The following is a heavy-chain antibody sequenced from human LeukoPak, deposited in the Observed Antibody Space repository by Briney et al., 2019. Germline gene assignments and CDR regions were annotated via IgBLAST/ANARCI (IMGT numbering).Heavy chain of an antibody. V-gene: IGHV1-18*01. CDR3: ARSTMVRGTPDYYYYGMDV. D-gene: IGHD3-10*01. CDR1: GYTFTSYG. Sequence: ASVKVSCKASGYTFTSYGISWVRQAPGQGLEWMGWISAYNGNTNYAQKLQGRVTMTTDTSTSTAYMELRSLRSDDTAVYYGARSTMVRGTPDYYYYGMDVWGQGTTVTVSS. J-gene: IGHJ6*02. CDR2: ISAYNGNT.